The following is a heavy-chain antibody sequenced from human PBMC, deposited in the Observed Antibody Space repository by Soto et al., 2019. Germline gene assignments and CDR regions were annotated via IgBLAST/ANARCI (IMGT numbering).Heavy chain of an antibody. CDR1: GASVRTNY. CDR2: VYATGRS. Sequence: QVQLEESGPGLVKSSETLSLICRVSGASVRTNYWSWIRQPAGEGLEWIGRVYATGRSNYNPSLMNRATMSVDTSQNQFSLSLTSLTAADTATYYCARDPLPTESSAPWGRGILVTVSS. D-gene: IGHD3-22*01. V-gene: IGHV4-4*07. J-gene: IGHJ5*02. CDR3: ARDPLPTESSAP.